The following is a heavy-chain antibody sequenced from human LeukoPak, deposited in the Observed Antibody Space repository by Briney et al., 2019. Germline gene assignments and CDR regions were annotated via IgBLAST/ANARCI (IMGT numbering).Heavy chain of an antibody. D-gene: IGHD5-12*01. V-gene: IGHV3-53*01. CDR1: GFTVSRNY. CDR2: IYSDGST. CDR3: ARDSGYDLRPTLDY. Sequence: GGSLRLSYAASGFTVSRNYMSWVRQAPGKGLEWVSVIYSDGSTYYADSVKGRFTISRDNSKNTLHLQMNSLRAEDTAVYYCARDSGYDLRPTLDYWGQGTLVTVSS. J-gene: IGHJ4*02.